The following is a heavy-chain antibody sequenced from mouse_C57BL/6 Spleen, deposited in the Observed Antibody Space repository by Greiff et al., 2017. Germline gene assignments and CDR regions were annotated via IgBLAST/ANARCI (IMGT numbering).Heavy chain of an antibody. CDR1: GYSFTGYY. CDR2: INPSTGGT. V-gene: IGHV1-42*01. J-gene: IGHJ4*01. CDR3: ARFSRNRDYAMDY. D-gene: IGHD3-1*01. Sequence: EVQLVESGPELVKPGASVKISCKASGYSFTGYYMNWVKQSPEKSLEWIGEINPSTGGTTYNQKFKAKATLTVDKSSSTAYMQLKSLTSEDSAVYYCARFSRNRDYAMDYWGQGTSVTVSS.